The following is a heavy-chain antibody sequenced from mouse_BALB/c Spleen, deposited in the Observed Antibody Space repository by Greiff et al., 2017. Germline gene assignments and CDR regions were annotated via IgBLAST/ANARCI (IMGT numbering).Heavy chain of an antibody. J-gene: IGHJ3*01. Sequence: VKLQESGPGLVQPSQSLSITCTVSGFSLTSYGVHWVRQSPGKGLEWLGVIWSGGSTDYNAAFISRLSISKDNSKSQVFFKMNSLQANDTAIYYCATYYRYDGFAYWGQGTLVTVSA. CDR2: IWSGGST. D-gene: IGHD2-14*01. V-gene: IGHV2-2*02. CDR3: ATYYRYDGFAY. CDR1: GFSLTSYG.